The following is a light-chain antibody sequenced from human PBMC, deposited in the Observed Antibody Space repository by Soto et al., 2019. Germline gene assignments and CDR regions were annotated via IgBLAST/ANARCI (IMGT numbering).Light chain of an antibody. J-gene: IGKJ2*01. V-gene: IGKV3-15*01. Sequence: EIVMTQSPATLSVSPGERATLSCRASQSVSSNLAWYQEKPGQAPRLLIYGASTRATDIPARFSGSGSGTEFTLTISSLQSEDFAVYYCQQYNNWPYTFGQGTQLEIK. CDR1: QSVSSN. CDR3: QQYNNWPYT. CDR2: GAS.